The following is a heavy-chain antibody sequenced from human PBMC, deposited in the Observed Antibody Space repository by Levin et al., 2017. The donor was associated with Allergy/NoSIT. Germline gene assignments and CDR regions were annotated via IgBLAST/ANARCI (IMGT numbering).Heavy chain of an antibody. V-gene: IGHV3-11*01. J-gene: IGHJ6*02. CDR1: GFTFSDYY. Sequence: GGSLRLSCAASGFTFSDYYMTWIRQAPGKGLEWVSYISSSGSTIYYADSVKGRFTISRDNAKNSLYLQMNSLGVEDTAVYYCARQYSSSSGGNMDVWGQGTTVTVSS. CDR2: ISSSGSTI. CDR3: ARQYSSSSGGNMDV. D-gene: IGHD6-6*01.